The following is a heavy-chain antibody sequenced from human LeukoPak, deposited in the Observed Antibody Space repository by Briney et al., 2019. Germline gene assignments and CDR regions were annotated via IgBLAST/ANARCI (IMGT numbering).Heavy chain of an antibody. Sequence: GRSLRLSCAASGFTFSSYAMHWVRQAPGKGLEWVAVISYDGSNKYYADSVKGRFTISRDNSKNTLYLQIKSLRAEDTAVYYCAKGGGYEAQYYYYYLDVWGKGTTVTISS. J-gene: IGHJ6*03. D-gene: IGHD5-12*01. CDR2: ISYDGSNK. CDR1: GFTFSSYA. V-gene: IGHV3-30*04. CDR3: AKGGGYEAQYYYYYLDV.